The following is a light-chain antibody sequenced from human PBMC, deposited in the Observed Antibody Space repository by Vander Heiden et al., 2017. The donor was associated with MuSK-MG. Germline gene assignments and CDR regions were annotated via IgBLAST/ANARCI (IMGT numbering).Light chain of an antibody. V-gene: IGKV2-30*01. CDR2: KVS. CDR1: QSLVYSDGNTY. CDR3: MQGTEWAWT. Sequence: DGVITQCAVCVRVTMGQLASNSCRSSQSLVYSDGNTYLNWFQQRPGQSPRRLIYKVSNRDSGVPDRFSGSGSGTDFTLKISRVEAYDVGVYYCMQGTEWAWTFGQGTKVEIK. J-gene: IGKJ1*01.